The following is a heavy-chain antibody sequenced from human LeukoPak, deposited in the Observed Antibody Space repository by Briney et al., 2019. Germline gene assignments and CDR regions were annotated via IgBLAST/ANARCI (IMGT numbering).Heavy chain of an antibody. Sequence: KPSETLSLTCTVSGYSISSGYYWGWIRQPPGKGLEWIGSIYYSGSTYYNPSLKSRVTISVDTSKNQFSLKLSSVTAADTAVYYCARDRGRNNYYYYYGMDVWGQGTTVTVSS. J-gene: IGHJ6*02. CDR3: ARDRGRNNYYYYYGMDV. V-gene: IGHV4-38-2*02. CDR2: IYYSGST. CDR1: GYSISSGYY. D-gene: IGHD1-14*01.